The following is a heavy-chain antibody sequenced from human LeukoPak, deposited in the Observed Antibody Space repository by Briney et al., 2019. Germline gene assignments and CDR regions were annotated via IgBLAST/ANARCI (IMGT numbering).Heavy chain of an antibody. J-gene: IGHJ4*02. D-gene: IGHD5-12*01. CDR3: ARALLQDSGYDYPWVY. Sequence: NTSETLSLTCAVYGGSFSGYYWSWIRQPPGKGLEWIGEINHSGSTNYNPSLKSRVTISVDTSKNQFPLKLSSVTAADTAVYYCARALLQDSGYDYPWVYWGQGTLVTVSS. CDR1: GGSFSGYY. V-gene: IGHV4-34*01. CDR2: INHSGST.